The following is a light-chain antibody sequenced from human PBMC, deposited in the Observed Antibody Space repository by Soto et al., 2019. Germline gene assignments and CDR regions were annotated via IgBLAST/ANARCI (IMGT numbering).Light chain of an antibody. CDR3: QQYGSSPPIT. V-gene: IGKV3-15*01. J-gene: IGKJ5*01. Sequence: EIVMTQSPATLSVPPGERAPVSCRASQSVTNNLAWYQQKRGQAPRLLIFGASTRATGIPARFSGSGSGTDFTLTISRLEPEDFAVYYCQQYGSSPPITFGQGTRLETK. CDR1: QSVTNN. CDR2: GAS.